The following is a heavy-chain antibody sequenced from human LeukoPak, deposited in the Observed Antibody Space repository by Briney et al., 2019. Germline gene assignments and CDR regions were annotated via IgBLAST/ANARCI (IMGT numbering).Heavy chain of an antibody. V-gene: IGHV1-18*01. CDR1: GYDFTSVG. D-gene: IGHD6-19*01. J-gene: IGHJ4*02. CDR2: ISPYNGDT. CDR3: ARAGSGSGWYFDY. Sequence: ASVKVSCKASGYDFTSVGITWVRQAPGQGLEWMGWISPYNGDTRYVQKLQGRVTMTTDTSMSTAYMELRSLRFDDTAVFYCARAGSGSGWYFDYWGQGTLVTVSS.